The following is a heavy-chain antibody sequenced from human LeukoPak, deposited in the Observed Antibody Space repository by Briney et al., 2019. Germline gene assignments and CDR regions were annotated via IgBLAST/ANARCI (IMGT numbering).Heavy chain of an antibody. CDR3: ARYGYDTNGYYSALY. CDR2: VWYDGSKK. D-gene: IGHD3-22*01. CDR1: GFTFSNYG. J-gene: IGHJ4*02. V-gene: IGHV3-33*01. Sequence: PGGSLRLSCVASGFTFSNYGLHWVRQAPGKGLEWVAIVWYDGSKKYYADSVKGRFTISRDNSKNTLYLQMNSLRVEDTAVYYCARYGYDTNGYYSALYWGQGPLVIVSS.